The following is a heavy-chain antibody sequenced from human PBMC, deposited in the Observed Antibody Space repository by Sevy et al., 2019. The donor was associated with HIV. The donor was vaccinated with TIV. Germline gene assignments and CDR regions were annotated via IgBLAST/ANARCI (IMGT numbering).Heavy chain of an antibody. D-gene: IGHD3-10*01. Sequence: SETLSLTCTVSGGSISNSAYYWGWIRQPPGKGLEWIGNIYYIGNTYYKPSLKSRVTISVDTSKNHFSLKLTPVTAADTAVYYCARWTMGITMIQGEFDSWGQGTLVTVSS. CDR1: GGSISNSAYY. CDR2: IYYIGNT. CDR3: ARWTMGITMIQGEFDS. J-gene: IGHJ5*01. V-gene: IGHV4-39*02.